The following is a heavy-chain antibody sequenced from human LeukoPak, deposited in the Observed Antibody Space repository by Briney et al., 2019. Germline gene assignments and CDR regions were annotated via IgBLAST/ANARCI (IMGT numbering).Heavy chain of an antibody. Sequence: GASVKVSCTASGYTFTSYGISWVRQAPGQGLEWMGWISAYNGNTNYAQKLQGRVTMTTDTSTSTAYMELRSLRSDDTAVYYCARFYYDSSGPNAFDIWGQGTMVTVSS. J-gene: IGHJ3*02. CDR1: GYTFTSYG. CDR2: ISAYNGNT. D-gene: IGHD3-22*01. CDR3: ARFYYDSSGPNAFDI. V-gene: IGHV1-18*01.